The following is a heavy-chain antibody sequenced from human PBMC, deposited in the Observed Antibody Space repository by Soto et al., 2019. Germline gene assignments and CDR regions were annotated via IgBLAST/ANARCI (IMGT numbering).Heavy chain of an antibody. CDR3: ARQDSSSWYVTTNGMDV. V-gene: IGHV5-10-1*01. J-gene: IGHJ6*02. Sequence: GESLKISCKGSGYSFTSYWISWVRQMPGKGLEWMGRIDPSDSYTNYSPSFQGHVTISADKSISTAYLQWSSLKASDTAMYYCARQDSSSWYVTTNGMDVWGQGTTVNVSS. CDR1: GYSFTSYW. CDR2: IDPSDSYT. D-gene: IGHD6-13*01.